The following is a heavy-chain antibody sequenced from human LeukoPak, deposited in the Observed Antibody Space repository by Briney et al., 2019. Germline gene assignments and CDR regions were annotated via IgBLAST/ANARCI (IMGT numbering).Heavy chain of an antibody. CDR3: ARDGRYFDL. V-gene: IGHV4-59*01. D-gene: IGHD1-1*01. CDR1: GGSISSYY. Sequence: PSETLSLTCTVSGGSISSYYWSWIRQPPGKGLEWIGYIYYSGSTNYNPSLKSRVTISVDTSKNQFSLKLSSVTAADTAVYYCARDGRYFDLWGRGTLVTVSS. CDR2: IYYSGST. J-gene: IGHJ2*01.